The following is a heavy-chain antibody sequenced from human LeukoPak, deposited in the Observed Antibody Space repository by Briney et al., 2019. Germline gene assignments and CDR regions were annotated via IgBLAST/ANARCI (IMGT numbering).Heavy chain of an antibody. Sequence: PGGSLRLSCVVSGFTFSSYWMSWVRQAPGKGLEWVANIKQDGSEKYYVDSVKGRFTMSRDNAKNSLYLQMNSLRAEDTAVYYCARVQWELRGVGSYFEYWGQGAVVTVSS. V-gene: IGHV3-7*01. J-gene: IGHJ4*02. CDR3: ARVQWELRGVGSYFEY. CDR1: GFTFSSYW. D-gene: IGHD1-26*01. CDR2: IKQDGSEK.